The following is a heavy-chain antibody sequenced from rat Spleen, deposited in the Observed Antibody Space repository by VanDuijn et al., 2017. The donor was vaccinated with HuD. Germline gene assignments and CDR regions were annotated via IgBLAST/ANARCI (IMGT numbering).Heavy chain of an antibody. CDR2: ISPSGVT. V-gene: IGHV5-25*01. D-gene: IGHD1-9*01. Sequence: EVQLVESGGGLVQPGRSLKLSCAASGFTFNDHFMAWVRQAPTKGLEWVATISPSGVTYYRDSVKGRFTISRDNAKSTLSLQMDSLRSEDTATYYCARRHYGYTDYFDYWGQGVMVTVSS. CDR1: GFTFNDHF. CDR3: ARRHYGYTDYFDY. J-gene: IGHJ2*01.